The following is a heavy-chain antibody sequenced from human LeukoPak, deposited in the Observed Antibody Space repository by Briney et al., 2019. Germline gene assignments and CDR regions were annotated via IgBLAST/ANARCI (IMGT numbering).Heavy chain of an antibody. V-gene: IGHV4-59*02. CDR3: ARAVYYGSTLDY. CDR2: IYYSGST. D-gene: IGHD3-10*01. CDR1: GGSVSSYY. J-gene: IGHJ4*02. Sequence: SETLSLTCTVSGGSVSSYYWSWIRQPPGKGLEWIGYIYYSGSTNYNPSLKSRVTISVDTSKNQFSLKLSSVTAADTAVYYCARAVYYGSTLDYWGQGTLVTVSS.